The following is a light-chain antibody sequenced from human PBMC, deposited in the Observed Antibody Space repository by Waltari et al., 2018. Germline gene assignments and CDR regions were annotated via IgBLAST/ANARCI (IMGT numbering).Light chain of an antibody. V-gene: IGKV3-20*01. CDR3: QHYLRLPAT. Sequence: EIVLTQSPGTLSLSPGERATISCRASQSVNRYLAWYQQKPGQAPRLLIYHASTRATGIPDRFSGSGSGTDFSLTISRLEPEDYAVYHCQHYLRLPATFGQGTKVEIK. J-gene: IGKJ1*01. CDR1: QSVNRY. CDR2: HAS.